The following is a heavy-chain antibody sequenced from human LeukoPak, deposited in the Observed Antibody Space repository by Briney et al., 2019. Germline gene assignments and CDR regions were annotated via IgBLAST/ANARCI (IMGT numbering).Heavy chain of an antibody. CDR2: INTNTGNP. J-gene: IGHJ6*02. Sequence: GASVKVSCKASGYTFTSYATNWVRQAPGQGLEWMGWINTNTGNPTYAQGFTGRFVFSLDTSVSTAYLQISSLKAEDTAVYYCARVSAPGSGSYYYYYYGMDVWGQGTTVTVSS. V-gene: IGHV7-4-1*02. CDR1: GYTFTSYA. CDR3: ARVSAPGSGSYYYYYYGMDV. D-gene: IGHD3-10*01.